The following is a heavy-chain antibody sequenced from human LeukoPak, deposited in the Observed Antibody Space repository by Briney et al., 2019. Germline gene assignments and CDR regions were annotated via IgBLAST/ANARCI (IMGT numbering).Heavy chain of an antibody. Sequence: SVKVSCKASGGTFSSYAISWVRQAPGQGLEWMGGIIPIFGTANYAQKFQGRVTITTDEYTSTAYMELSSLRSEDTAVYYCARGIVVVPAAIGVDDYYYYMDVWGKGTTVTVSS. D-gene: IGHD2-2*02. CDR3: ARGIVVVPAAIGVDDYYYYMDV. CDR2: IIPIFGTA. CDR1: GGTFSSYA. J-gene: IGHJ6*03. V-gene: IGHV1-69*05.